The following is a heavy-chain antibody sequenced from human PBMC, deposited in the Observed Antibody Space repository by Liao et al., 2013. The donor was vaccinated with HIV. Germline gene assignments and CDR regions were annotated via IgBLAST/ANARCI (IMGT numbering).Heavy chain of an antibody. D-gene: IGHD3-3*01. CDR3: ARERVDYEFWSGFLDY. CDR1: GGSISSDSYY. Sequence: QVQLQESGPGLVKPSQTLSLTCTVSGGSISSDSYYWSWIRQPAGKGLEWIGRIYTSGRTNYNPSLKSRVTISVDTSKNQFSLKLSSVTAADTAVYYCARERVDYEFWSGFLDYWGQGTLVTVSS. CDR2: IYTSGRT. V-gene: IGHV4-61*02. J-gene: IGHJ4*02.